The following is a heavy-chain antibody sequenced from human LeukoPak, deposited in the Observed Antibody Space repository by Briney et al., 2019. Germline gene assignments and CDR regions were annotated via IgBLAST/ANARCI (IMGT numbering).Heavy chain of an antibody. Sequence: SETLPLTCTVSGGSISSGGYYWNWIRQHPGKGLEWIGYIFYSGSTYYNPSLKSRVTISVDMSKNQFSLKLTSVTAADTAVYYCARDRSSGYYFFDYWGQGTLVTVSS. V-gene: IGHV4-31*03. J-gene: IGHJ4*02. CDR1: GGSISSGGYY. D-gene: IGHD3-22*01. CDR2: IFYSGST. CDR3: ARDRSSGYYFFDY.